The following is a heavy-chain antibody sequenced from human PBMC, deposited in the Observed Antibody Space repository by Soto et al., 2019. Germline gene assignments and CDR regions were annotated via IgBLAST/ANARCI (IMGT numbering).Heavy chain of an antibody. J-gene: IGHJ4*02. CDR2: IYYSGST. D-gene: IGHD3-10*01. CDR3: ALYYYGSGSHRTDY. V-gene: IGHV4-39*01. CDR1: GGSISSSSYY. Sequence: QLQLQESGPGLVKPSETLSLTCTVSGGSISSSSYYWGWIRQPPGKGLEWIGSIYYSGSTYYNPSLKSRVTISVDTSKNQFSLKLSSVTAADTAVYYCALYYYGSGSHRTDYWGQGTLVTVSS.